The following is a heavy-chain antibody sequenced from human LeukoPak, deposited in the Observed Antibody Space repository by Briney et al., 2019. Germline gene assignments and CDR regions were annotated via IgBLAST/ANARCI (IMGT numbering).Heavy chain of an antibody. CDR3: ARDRGVDTAMVNWFDP. J-gene: IGHJ5*02. CDR2: INWNGGST. D-gene: IGHD5-18*01. V-gene: IGHV3-20*04. Sequence: GRSLRLSCAASGFTFDDYGMSWVRQAPGKGLEWVSGINWNGGSTGYADSVKGRFTISRDNAKTSLYLQMNSLRADDAALYYCARDRGVDTAMVNWFDPWGQGTLVTVSS. CDR1: GFTFDDYG.